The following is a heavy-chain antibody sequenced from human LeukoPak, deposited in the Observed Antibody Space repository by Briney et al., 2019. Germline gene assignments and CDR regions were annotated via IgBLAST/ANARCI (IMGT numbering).Heavy chain of an antibody. CDR2: ISHSGGIS. CDR1: GFTFTNYA. J-gene: IGHJ4*02. CDR3: AKEKYNAWSPYYFDY. V-gene: IGHV3-23*01. Sequence: PGGSLRLSCAASGFTFTNYAMSWVRQAPGKGLEWVSGISHSGGISYYADSVKGRFTISRDNSKDTLYLQMSSLRGEDTAIYYCAKEKYNAWSPYYFDYWGQGTLVTVSS. D-gene: IGHD1-1*01.